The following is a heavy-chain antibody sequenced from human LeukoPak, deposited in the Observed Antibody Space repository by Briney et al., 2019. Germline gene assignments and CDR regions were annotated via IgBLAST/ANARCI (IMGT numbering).Heavy chain of an antibody. V-gene: IGHV4-34*01. CDR2: INHSGST. Sequence: SETLSLTCAVYGGSFSGYYWSWIRQPPGKGLEWIGEINHSGSTNYNPSLKSRVTISVDTSKNQFSLKLSSVTAADTAVYYCARRYPLIAVAGSFDYWGQGTLVTVSS. J-gene: IGHJ4*02. D-gene: IGHD6-19*01. CDR3: ARRYPLIAVAGSFDY. CDR1: GGSFSGYY.